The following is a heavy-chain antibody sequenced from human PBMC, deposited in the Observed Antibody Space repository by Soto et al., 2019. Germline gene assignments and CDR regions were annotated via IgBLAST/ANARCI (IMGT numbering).Heavy chain of an antibody. D-gene: IGHD6-13*01. J-gene: IGHJ6*02. CDR3: AKDRESIAAAGTILFYYYGMDV. V-gene: IGHV3-30*18. CDR1: GFTFSSYG. Sequence: GGSLRLSCAASGFTFSSYGMHWVRQAPGKGLEWVAVISYDGSNKYYADSVKGRFTISRDNSKNTLYLQMNSLRAEDTAVYYCAKDRESIAAAGTILFYYYGMDVWGQGTTVTVSS. CDR2: ISYDGSNK.